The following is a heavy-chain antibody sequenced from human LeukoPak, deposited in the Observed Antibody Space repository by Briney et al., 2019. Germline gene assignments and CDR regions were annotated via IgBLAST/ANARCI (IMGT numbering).Heavy chain of an antibody. Sequence: PSQTLSLNCTVSGGSISSGGYYWSWIRQHPGKGLEWIGYIYYSGSTYYNPSLKSRVTISVDTSKNQFSLKLSSVTAADTAVYYCAKIPRTYFYDSSGWGQGTLVTVSS. CDR2: IYYSGST. V-gene: IGHV4-31*03. CDR1: GGSISSGGYY. CDR3: AKIPRTYFYDSSG. J-gene: IGHJ4*02. D-gene: IGHD3-22*01.